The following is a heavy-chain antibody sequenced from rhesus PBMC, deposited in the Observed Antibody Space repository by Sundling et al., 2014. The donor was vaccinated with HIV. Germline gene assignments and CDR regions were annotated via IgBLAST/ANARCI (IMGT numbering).Heavy chain of an antibody. CDR3: AKPLYCSGTYCLGYFDY. D-gene: IGHD2-15*01. V-gene: IGHV3-103*01. CDR1: GFTFSSYA. J-gene: IGHJ4*01. Sequence: EVQLVESGGGLAKPGGSLRLSCAASGFTFSSYAMHWVRQAPGKGLEWVSAISSGGSTYYADSVKGRFTISRDNSKNTLSLQMNSLRAEDTAVYYCAKPLYCSGTYCLGYFDYWGQGVLVTVSS. CDR2: ISSGGST.